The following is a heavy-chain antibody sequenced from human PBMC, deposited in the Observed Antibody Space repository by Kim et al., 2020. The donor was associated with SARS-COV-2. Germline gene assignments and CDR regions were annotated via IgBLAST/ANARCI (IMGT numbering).Heavy chain of an antibody. CDR1: GYTFTSYA. CDR3: ARDRIQLWLRGGGYDSSGYYAPGDY. D-gene: IGHD3-22*01. V-gene: IGHV7-4-1*02. Sequence: SVKVSCKASGYTFTSYAMNWVRQAPGQGLEWMGWINTNTGNPTYAQGFTGRFVFSLDTSVSTAYLQISSLKAEDTAVYYCARDRIQLWLRGGGYDSSGYYAPGDYWGQGTLVTVSS. J-gene: IGHJ4*02. CDR2: INTNTGNP.